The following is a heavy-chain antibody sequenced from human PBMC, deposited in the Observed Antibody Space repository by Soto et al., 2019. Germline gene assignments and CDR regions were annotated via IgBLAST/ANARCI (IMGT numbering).Heavy chain of an antibody. V-gene: IGHV3-53*01. CDR2: IYTGGNT. J-gene: IGHJ6*02. D-gene: IGHD3-10*01. CDR3: ARDYYYGSGNYYRADYYHYGMDV. CDR1: GFTVTGYY. Sequence: PGGSLRLSCAASGFTVTGYYMSWVRQAPGKGLEWVSLIYTGGNTNYADSVKGRFTISRDNSKNTLYLQMNSLRAEDTAVYYCARDYYYGSGNYYRADYYHYGMDVWGQGTTVTVSS.